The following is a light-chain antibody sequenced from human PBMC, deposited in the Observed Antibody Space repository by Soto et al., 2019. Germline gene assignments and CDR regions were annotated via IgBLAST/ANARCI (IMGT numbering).Light chain of an antibody. CDR2: TNN. CDR1: SSNIRSNP. J-gene: IGLJ2*01. CDR3: AVWDDSLNGVV. Sequence: QSVLTQPPSASGTPGQRVTISCSGSSSNIRSNPVNWYQQLPGTAPKLLIYTNNQRPSGVPDRFSGSKSGTSASLAISGLQSEDEADYYCAVWDDSLNGVVFGGGTKLTVL. V-gene: IGLV1-44*01.